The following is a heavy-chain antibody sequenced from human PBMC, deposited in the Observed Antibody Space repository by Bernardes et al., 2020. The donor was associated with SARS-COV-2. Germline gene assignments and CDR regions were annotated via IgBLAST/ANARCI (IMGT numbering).Heavy chain of an antibody. CDR3: AHIPTPPIWSPYYTFDS. CDR1: GFSLSTSGVG. CDR2: IYWDDDK. Sequence: SGPTLVKPTQTLTLTCTFSGFSLSTSGVGVGWIRQPPGKALEWLALIYWDDDKRYSPSVKSRLTITKDTSKNQVVLTMTNMDPVDTATYYCAHIPTPPIWSPYYTFDSWGQGTLVTVSS. J-gene: IGHJ4*02. D-gene: IGHD3-3*01. V-gene: IGHV2-5*02.